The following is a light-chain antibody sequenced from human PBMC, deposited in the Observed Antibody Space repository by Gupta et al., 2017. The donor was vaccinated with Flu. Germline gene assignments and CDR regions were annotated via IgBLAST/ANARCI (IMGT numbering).Light chain of an antibody. Sequence: VGDRVTITCRTSQNIDSRLNWYQQKPGKAPHLLIYRTSNLQSGVPSRFSGSGSGTEFTLTISSLQPEDFATYYCQYIRSTPPFGQGTKVEVK. CDR2: RTS. CDR3: QYIRSTPP. CDR1: QNIDSR. V-gene: IGKV1-39*01. J-gene: IGKJ1*01.